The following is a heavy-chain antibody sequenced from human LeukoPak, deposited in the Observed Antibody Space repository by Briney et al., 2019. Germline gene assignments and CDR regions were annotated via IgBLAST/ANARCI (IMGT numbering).Heavy chain of an antibody. J-gene: IGHJ4*02. CDR2: ISGSGGST. Sequence: GGSLRLSCAASGFTFSSYAMSWVRQAPGKGLEWVSAISGSGGSTYYADSVKGRFPISRDNSKNTLYLQMNSLRAEDTAVYYCAKDQLAFSSWLLFDYWGQGTLVTVSS. CDR3: AKDQLAFSSWLLFDY. V-gene: IGHV3-23*01. D-gene: IGHD6-13*01. CDR1: GFTFSSYA.